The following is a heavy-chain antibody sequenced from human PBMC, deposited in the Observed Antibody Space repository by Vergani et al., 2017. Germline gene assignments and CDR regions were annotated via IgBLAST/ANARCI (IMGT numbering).Heavy chain of an antibody. D-gene: IGHD2-15*01. CDR1: GFTFTNYG. Sequence: QVQLVESGGGVVQPGGSLRLSCAASGFTFTNYGMHWVRQAPGKGLEWVAFTRYDGIVEYYGDSVRGRFTISRDNSKNTLYLQMNRLRPEDTAVYYCATAGAAYCRGASCYDFFEYWGQGTRVTVSS. CDR3: ATAGAAYCRGASCYDFFEY. CDR2: TRYDGIVE. V-gene: IGHV3-30*02. J-gene: IGHJ4*02.